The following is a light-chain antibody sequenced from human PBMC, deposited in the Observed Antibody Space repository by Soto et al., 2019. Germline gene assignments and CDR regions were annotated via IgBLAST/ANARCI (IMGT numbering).Light chain of an antibody. Sequence: DIQMTQSPSTLSGSVGDRFTITCRASQTISSWLAWYQQKPGKAPKLLIYKASTLKSGVPSRFSGSGSGTEFTPTISSLQPDDFATYYCQHYNSYSEAFGQGTKVDIK. CDR3: QHYNSYSEA. V-gene: IGKV1-5*03. CDR2: KAS. CDR1: QTISSW. J-gene: IGKJ1*01.